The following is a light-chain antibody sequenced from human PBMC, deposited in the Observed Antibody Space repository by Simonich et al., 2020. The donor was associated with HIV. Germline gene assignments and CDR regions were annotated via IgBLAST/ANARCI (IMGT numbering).Light chain of an antibody. CDR1: QGISSW. CDR3: QQYYNTPYT. J-gene: IGKJ2*01. V-gene: IGKV1-NL1*01. CDR2: AAS. Sequence: DIQMTQSPSSVSASVGDRVTITCRASQGISSWLAWYQQKPGKAPKFLLYAASTLESGVPSRFSGSGSGTDYILTISSLQPEDFATYYCQQYYNTPYTFGQGTKLEIK.